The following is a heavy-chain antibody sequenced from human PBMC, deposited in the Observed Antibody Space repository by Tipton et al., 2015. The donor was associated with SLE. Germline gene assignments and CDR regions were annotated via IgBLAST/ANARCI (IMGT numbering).Heavy chain of an antibody. Sequence: TLSLTCAVYGGSFSGYYWSWIRQTPGRGLEWIAYIYHSGSTNYNPSLKSRVTMSVDTSKNQFSLTLRSVTAADTAIYYCARWNFVTMTGGFDIWGQGTKFTVSS. CDR1: GGSFSGYY. J-gene: IGHJ3*02. V-gene: IGHV4-34*11. CDR3: ARWNFVTMTGGFDI. CDR2: IYHSGST. D-gene: IGHD1-7*01.